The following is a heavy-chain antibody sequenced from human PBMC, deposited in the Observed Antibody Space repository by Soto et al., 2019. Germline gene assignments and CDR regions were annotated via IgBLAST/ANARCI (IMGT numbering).Heavy chain of an antibody. Sequence: SETLSLTCTVSNGSISPYYWSWIRQSPGKGLEWIGYIYYAGSFTYNPSLKSRVTISLNTSKNEVSLKLTSATAADTAVYYCARLGGYYQALDSWGQGTLVTVSS. CDR3: ARLGGYYQALDS. J-gene: IGHJ4*02. V-gene: IGHV4-59*08. CDR1: NGSISPYY. D-gene: IGHD3-22*01. CDR2: IYYAGSF.